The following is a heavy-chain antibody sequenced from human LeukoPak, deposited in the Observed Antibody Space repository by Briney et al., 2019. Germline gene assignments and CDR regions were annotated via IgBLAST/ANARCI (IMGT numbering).Heavy chain of an antibody. J-gene: IGHJ6*03. V-gene: IGHV3-23*01. CDR1: GFTFSIYA. Sequence: GGSLRLSCAASGFTFSIYAXXXXXXXPXXXXXXXXXXXXSXSGXYHADSVXXRXXXXXDNSKSTLYLQMSRLRVEDTATYYCVKAPRGSCXGTICYHMDVWGKGTTVTVSS. CDR2: XXXSXSGX. CDR3: VKAPRGSCXGTICYHMDV. D-gene: IGHD2-15*01.